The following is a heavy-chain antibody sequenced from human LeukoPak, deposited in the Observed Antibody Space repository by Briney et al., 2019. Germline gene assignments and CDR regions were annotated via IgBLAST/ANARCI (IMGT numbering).Heavy chain of an antibody. CDR2: ISSSGSTI. D-gene: IGHD3-22*01. V-gene: IGHV3-48*03. CDR1: GFIFSSYE. Sequence: GGSLRLSCAAPGFIFSSYEMNWVRQAPGKGLEWVSYISSSGSTIYYADSVKGRFTISRDNAQNSLYLQMNSLRAEDTAVYYCASYYESSGFLRNFDYWGQGTLVTVSS. J-gene: IGHJ4*02. CDR3: ASYYESSGFLRNFDY.